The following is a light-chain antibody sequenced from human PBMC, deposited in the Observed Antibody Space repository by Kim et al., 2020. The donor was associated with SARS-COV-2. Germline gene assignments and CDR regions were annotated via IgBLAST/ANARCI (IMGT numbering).Light chain of an antibody. CDR2: YDS. V-gene: IGLV3-21*04. CDR1: NIGSKS. Sequence: AQGKTASITCGGNNIGSKSVQWYQQKPGQAPVLVIFYDSDRPSGIPERFSGSNSGNTATLTINRVEVGDEADYYCQVWDSGTDHYVFGSGTKVTVL. CDR3: QVWDSGTDHYV. J-gene: IGLJ1*01.